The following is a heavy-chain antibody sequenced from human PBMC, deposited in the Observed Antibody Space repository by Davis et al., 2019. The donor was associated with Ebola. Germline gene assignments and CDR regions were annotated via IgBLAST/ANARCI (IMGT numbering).Heavy chain of an antibody. CDR3: AAADIVVVVDGTSYPHAFDT. Sequence: GESLKISCAASGFTFTSYGMHWVRQAPGKGPEWVAVIWYAGSNKYYADSVKGRFTISRDNSKNTLYLQMNSLRAEDTAVYYCAAADIVVVVDGTSYPHAFDTWGQGTVVTVSS. CDR1: GFTFTSYG. D-gene: IGHD2-15*01. CDR2: IWYAGSNK. J-gene: IGHJ3*02. V-gene: IGHV3-33*01.